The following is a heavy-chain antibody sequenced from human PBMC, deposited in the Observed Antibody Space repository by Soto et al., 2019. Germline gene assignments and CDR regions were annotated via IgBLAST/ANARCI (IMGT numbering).Heavy chain of an antibody. CDR3: AKRGSWEQLAQYYFDY. Sequence: QVQLVESGGGVVQPGRSLRLSCAASGFTFSSYGMHWVRQAPGKGLEWVAVISYDGSNKYYADSVKGRFTISRDNSKNALYLQMNRLRAEDTAVYYCAKRGSWEQLAQYYFDYWGQGTLVTVSS. J-gene: IGHJ4*02. D-gene: IGHD6-6*01. CDR2: ISYDGSNK. CDR1: GFTFSSYG. V-gene: IGHV3-30*18.